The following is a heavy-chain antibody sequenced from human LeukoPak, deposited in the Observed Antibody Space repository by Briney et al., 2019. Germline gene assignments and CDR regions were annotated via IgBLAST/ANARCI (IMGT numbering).Heavy chain of an antibody. CDR2: IRSKAYGATT. J-gene: IGHJ4*02. CDR1: GFTLGDYT. D-gene: IGHD1-26*01. V-gene: IGHV3-49*04. Sequence: TGGSLRLSCTASGFTLGDYTMSWVRQAPGKGLEWVGFIRSKAYGATTEYAASVKGRFTISRDDSKSIAYLQMNSLKTEDTAMYYCTRDGATLDYWGQGTLVTVSS. CDR3: TRDGATLDY.